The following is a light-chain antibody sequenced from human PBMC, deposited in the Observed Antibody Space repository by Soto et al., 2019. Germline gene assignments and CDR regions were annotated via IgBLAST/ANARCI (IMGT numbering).Light chain of an antibody. CDR3: QQYNSYSM. CDR1: QSISSW. Sequence: MKQSPATLSASEGDRVTITFRASQSISSWLAWYQQKPGKAPKLLIYDASSLESGVPSRFSGSGSGTEFTLTISSLPPDDFATYYCQQYNSYSMFGQGTKVDIK. J-gene: IGKJ1*01. CDR2: DAS. V-gene: IGKV1-5*01.